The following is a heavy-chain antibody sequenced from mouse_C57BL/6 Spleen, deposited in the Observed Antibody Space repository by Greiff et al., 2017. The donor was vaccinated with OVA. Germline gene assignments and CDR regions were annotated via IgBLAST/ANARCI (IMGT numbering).Heavy chain of an antibody. CDR2: IDPNSGGT. J-gene: IGHJ1*03. D-gene: IGHD2-3*01. V-gene: IGHV1-72*01. Sequence: QVQLQQSGAELVKPGASVKLSCKASGYTFTSYWMHWVKQRPGRGLEWIGRIDPNSGGTKYNEKFKSKATLTVDKPSSTAYMQLSSLTSEDSAGYYCARSGDGTYWYFDVWGTGTTVTVSS. CDR3: ARSGDGTYWYFDV. CDR1: GYTFTSYW.